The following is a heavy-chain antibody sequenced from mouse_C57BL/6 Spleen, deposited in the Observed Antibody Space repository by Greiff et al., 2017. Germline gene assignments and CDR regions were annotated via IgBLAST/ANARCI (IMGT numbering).Heavy chain of an antibody. CDR1: GYSFTGYY. Sequence: EVQLQQSGPELVKPGASVKISCKASGYSFTGYYMNWVKQSPEKSLEWIGEINPSTGGTTYNQKFKAKATLTVDKSSSTAYMQLKSLTSEDSAVYYCARPPFDYWGQGTTLTVAS. J-gene: IGHJ2*01. V-gene: IGHV1-42*01. CDR2: INPSTGGT. CDR3: ARPPFDY.